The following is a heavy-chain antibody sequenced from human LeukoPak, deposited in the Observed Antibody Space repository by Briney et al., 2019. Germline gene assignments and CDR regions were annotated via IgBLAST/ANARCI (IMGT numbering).Heavy chain of an antibody. J-gene: IGHJ5*02. CDR1: GGSISSGSYY. D-gene: IGHD7-27*01. CDR2: IYTSGST. Sequence: SETLSLTCTVSGGSISSGSYYWSWIRQPAGKGLEWIGRIYTSGSTNYNPSLKSRVTISVDTSKNQFSLKLSSVTAADTAVYYCARGPDLTGDGNRFDPWGQGTLVTVSS. V-gene: IGHV4-61*02. CDR3: ARGPDLTGDGNRFDP.